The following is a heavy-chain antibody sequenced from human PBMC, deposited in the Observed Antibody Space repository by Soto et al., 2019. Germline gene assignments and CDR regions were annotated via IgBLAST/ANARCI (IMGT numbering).Heavy chain of an antibody. CDR3: AKDQYGSGDYGRFDF. CDR1: GLTFGAYA. Sequence: GGSLRLSCAASGLTFGAYAMSWVRRAPGKGLEWVSSISTSGETTYYADSVKGRFTICRDNSYNTLFLQMDSLRVDDAAIYYCAKDQYGSGDYGRFDFWGQGSLVTVSS. D-gene: IGHD3-10*01. J-gene: IGHJ4*02. CDR2: ISTSGETT. V-gene: IGHV3-23*01.